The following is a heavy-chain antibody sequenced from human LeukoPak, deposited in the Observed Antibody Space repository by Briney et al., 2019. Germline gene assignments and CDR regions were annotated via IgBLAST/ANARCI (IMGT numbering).Heavy chain of an antibody. CDR1: GFTFSSYG. J-gene: IGHJ4*02. CDR2: IRYDGSNK. V-gene: IGHV3-30*02. CDR3: AKGLVGYRPFYFDY. Sequence: PGGSLRLSCAASGFTFSSYGMHWVRQAPGKGLEWVAFIRYDGSNKYYADSVKGRFTISRDNSKNTLYLQMNCLRAEDTAVYYCAKGLVGYRPFYFDYWGQGTLVTVSS. D-gene: IGHD5-18*01.